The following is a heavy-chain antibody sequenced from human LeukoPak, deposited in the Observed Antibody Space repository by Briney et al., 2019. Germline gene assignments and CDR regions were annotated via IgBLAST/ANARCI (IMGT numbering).Heavy chain of an antibody. CDR1: GYTFTGYY. CDR3: AREGGVLRSFDWSPRY. V-gene: IGHV1-2*06. D-gene: IGHD3-9*01. CDR2: INPNSGDT. Sequence: GASVKVSCKASGYTFTGYYIHWVRQAPGQGPERMGRINPNSGDTNYAQEFQGRVTMTRDTSTSIAYMDLSRLRSDDTAVYYCAREGGVLRSFDWSPRYWGQGTLVTVSS. J-gene: IGHJ4*02.